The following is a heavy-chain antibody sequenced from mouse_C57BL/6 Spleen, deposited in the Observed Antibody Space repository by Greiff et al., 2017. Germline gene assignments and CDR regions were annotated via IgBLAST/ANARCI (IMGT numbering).Heavy chain of an antibody. CDR3: TGGDRGVWAMDY. CDR2: IDPENGDT. Sequence: VQLQQSGAELVRPGASVKLSCTASGFTIKDDYMHWVKQRPEQGLEWIGWIDPENGDTEYASKFQGKATITADTSSNTAYLQLSSLTAEDAAVYYCTGGDRGVWAMDYWGQGTSVTVSS. D-gene: IGHD2-10*02. CDR1: GFTIKDDY. V-gene: IGHV14-4*01. J-gene: IGHJ4*01.